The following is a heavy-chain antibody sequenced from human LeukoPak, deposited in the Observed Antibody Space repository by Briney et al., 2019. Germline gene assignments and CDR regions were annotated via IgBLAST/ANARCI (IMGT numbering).Heavy chain of an antibody. CDR2: ISWNSGSI. CDR3: AKGLTIFSLVDY. CDR1: GFTFDDYA. V-gene: IGHV3-9*01. J-gene: IGHJ4*02. D-gene: IGHD3-9*01. Sequence: GGSLRLSCAASGFTFDDYAMHWVRQDPGKGLEWVSGISWNSGSIGYADSVKGRFTISRDNAKNSLYLQMNSLRAEDTALYYCAKGLTIFSLVDYWGQGTPVTVSS.